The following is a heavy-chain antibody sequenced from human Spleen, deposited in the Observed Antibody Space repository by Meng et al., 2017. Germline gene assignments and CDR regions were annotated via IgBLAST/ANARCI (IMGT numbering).Heavy chain of an antibody. CDR2: ISGSGGTT. V-gene: IGHV3-23*01. CDR3: ATGGMLDFAY. CDR1: GFTFSLFA. J-gene: IGHJ4*02. Sequence: EVQLLESGGGLVQPWGSLSLSCAASGFTFSLFAMTWVRQAPGKGLEWVSAISGSGGTTYYADSVKGRFTISRDNSKNTLYLQMNSLRAEDTAVYYCATGGMLDFAYWGQGTLVTVSS. D-gene: IGHD3-10*02.